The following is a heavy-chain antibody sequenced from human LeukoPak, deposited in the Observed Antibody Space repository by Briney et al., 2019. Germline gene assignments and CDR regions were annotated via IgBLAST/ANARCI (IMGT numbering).Heavy chain of an antibody. Sequence: GESLKISCKASGYSFTSYWIGWVRQLPGKGLGWMGIIFPGDSDTRYTPCFQGPVTISADKTIITAYLQWSSLKASDTAMYYCARTGYSSGWYGSFDIWGEGELVTVSS. CDR2: IFPGDSDT. CDR3: ARTGYSSGWYGSFDI. D-gene: IGHD6-19*01. J-gene: IGHJ3*02. CDR1: GYSFTSYW. V-gene: IGHV5-51*03.